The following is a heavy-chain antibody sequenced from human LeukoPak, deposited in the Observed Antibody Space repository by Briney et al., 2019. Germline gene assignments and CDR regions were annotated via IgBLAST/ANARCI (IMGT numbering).Heavy chain of an antibody. CDR2: IIPIFGTA. V-gene: IGHV1-69*05. D-gene: IGHD3-22*01. CDR1: GGTFSSYA. J-gene: IGHJ2*01. CDR3: ASYDSSGYYRHDGYFDL. Sequence: ASVKVSCKASGGTFSSYAISWVRQAPGQGLKRMGRIIPIFGTANYAQKFQGRVTITTDESTSTAYMELSSLRSEDTAVYYCASYDSSGYYRHDGYFDLRGRGTLVTVSS.